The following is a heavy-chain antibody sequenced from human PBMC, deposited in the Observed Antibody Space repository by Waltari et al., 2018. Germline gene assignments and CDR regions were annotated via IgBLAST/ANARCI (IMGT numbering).Heavy chain of an antibody. CDR3: ARYRGRGLYLDS. CDR2: IHGSGKT. J-gene: IGHJ4*02. Sequence: QVQLQESGPGLVKPSGTLSLTCAVSGDSVSSSYWWSWVRQPQGKGLVWIGQIHGSGKTHYNPSRESRVTVSMDTSNNQFTLKLTSATVADTAVYYCARYRGRGLYLDSWGQGTLVTVSP. CDR1: GDSVSSSYW. V-gene: IGHV4-4*02. D-gene: IGHD2-15*01.